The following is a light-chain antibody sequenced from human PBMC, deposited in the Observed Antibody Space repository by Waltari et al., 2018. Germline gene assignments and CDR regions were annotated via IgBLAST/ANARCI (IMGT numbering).Light chain of an antibody. V-gene: IGLV1-40*01. CDR1: SSNFGAGYD. CDR3: QSFDSSLSASV. Sequence: APGQKVTIPCTGGSSNFGAGYDVHWYQQFPGTSPKLLIFGNTNRPPGVPGRFSGSRSGTSASLAIAGLQSEDEAVYYCQSFDSSLSASVFGGGTKLTVL. J-gene: IGLJ2*01. CDR2: GNT.